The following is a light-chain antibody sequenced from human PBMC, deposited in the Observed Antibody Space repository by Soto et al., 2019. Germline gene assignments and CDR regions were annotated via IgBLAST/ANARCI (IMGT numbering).Light chain of an antibody. Sequence: DIVLTQSPGTLSLSPGERATLSYRASQSVSSSYLAWYQQNRGQVPRLLIYCASCRATGIPDMFSGSGSGTDFTLTISRLEPEDFAVYYCQQYGSSRTFGKGTKVDIK. CDR1: QSVSSSY. CDR3: QQYGSSRT. V-gene: IGKV3-20*01. J-gene: IGKJ1*01. CDR2: CAS.